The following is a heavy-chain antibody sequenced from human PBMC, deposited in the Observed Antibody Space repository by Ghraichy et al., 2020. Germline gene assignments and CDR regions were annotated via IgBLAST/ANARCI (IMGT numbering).Heavy chain of an antibody. J-gene: IGHJ3*02. Sequence: SETLSLTCAVSGGSIGSSNWWNWVRQPPGKGLEWIGEIFHSGSTNYNPSLKSRVTISVDRSKNQFSLKLTSVTAADTAMYYCAGAGVAATPHAFDIWGQGTMITVSS. D-gene: IGHD1-26*01. V-gene: IGHV4-4*02. CDR2: IFHSGST. CDR1: GGSIGSSNW. CDR3: AGAGVAATPHAFDI.